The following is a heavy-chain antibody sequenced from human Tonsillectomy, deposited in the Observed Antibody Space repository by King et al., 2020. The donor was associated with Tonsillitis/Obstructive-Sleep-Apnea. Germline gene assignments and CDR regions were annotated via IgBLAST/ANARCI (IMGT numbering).Heavy chain of an antibody. CDR2: ISWNSGTI. Sequence: VQLVESGGGLVQPGRSLRLSCAASGFTFDDYAMCWVRHAPGKGLEWVSGISWNSGTIVYADSVKGRFTISRDNAKNSLYLQMNSLRTEDTALYHCAKDLIIAESGTPGDAFDIWGQGTMVTVSS. D-gene: IGHD6-19*01. CDR3: AKDLIIAESGTPGDAFDI. CDR1: GFTFDDYA. J-gene: IGHJ3*02. V-gene: IGHV3-9*01.